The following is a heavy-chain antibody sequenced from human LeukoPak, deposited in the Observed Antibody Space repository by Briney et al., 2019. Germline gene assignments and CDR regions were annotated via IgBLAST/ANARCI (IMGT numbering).Heavy chain of an antibody. V-gene: IGHV1-2*02. CDR3: ALIGDHAWFDP. D-gene: IGHD3-10*01. CDR2: INPNSGGT. CDR1: GYTFSGYY. J-gene: IGHJ5*02. Sequence: GASVKVSCKASGYTFSGYYIFWVRRAPGQGLEWMGWINPNSGGTNYAQAFQGRVTMTRDTSITTAYMELSTLRSDDTAVYYCALIGDHAWFDPWGQGTLVTVSS.